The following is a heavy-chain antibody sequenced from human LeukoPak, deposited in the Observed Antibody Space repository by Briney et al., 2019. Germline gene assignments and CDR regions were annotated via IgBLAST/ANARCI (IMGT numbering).Heavy chain of an antibody. CDR2: IRQDGSVQ. Sequence: RGSLRLSCAASGFTFSSYWMSWVRQAPGKGLEWVANIRQDGSVQNYVDSVKGRFTISRDNPKNSVYLQMSSLRAEDTAVYYCLVTTRSRGFDYWGQGTLVTVSS. CDR1: GFTFSSYW. V-gene: IGHV3-7*01. D-gene: IGHD1/OR15-1a*01. CDR3: LVTTRSRGFDY. J-gene: IGHJ4*01.